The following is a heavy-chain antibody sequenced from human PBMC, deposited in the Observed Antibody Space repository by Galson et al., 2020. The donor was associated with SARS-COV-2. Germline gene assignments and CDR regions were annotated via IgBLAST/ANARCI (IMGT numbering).Heavy chain of an antibody. V-gene: IGHV4-31*03. CDR3: ARVKSLQLLWFGEPTVDAFDI. D-gene: IGHD3-10*01. J-gene: IGHJ3*02. CDR2: INYSGST. CDR1: GGSISSGGYY. Sequence: SETLSLTCTVSGGSISSGGYYWSWIRQHPGKGLEWIGSINYSGSTYYNPSLKSRVTISVDTSKNQFSLKLSSVTAADTAVYYCARVKSLQLLWFGEPTVDAFDIWGQGTMVTVSS.